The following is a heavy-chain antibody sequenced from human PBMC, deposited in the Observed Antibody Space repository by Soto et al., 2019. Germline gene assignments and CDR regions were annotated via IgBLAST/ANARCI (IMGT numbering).Heavy chain of an antibody. Sequence: QVQLQESGPGLVKPSETLSLTCTVSGGSISSYYWTWIRQHPGKGLEWIGFMYNSGSTHYNPSLKSRVTISLDTSKNQSSMNLRSVTAADTAVYYCASMGYHYGSGSYPLDYWGQGTLVTVSS. CDR3: ASMGYHYGSGSYPLDY. CDR2: MYNSGST. V-gene: IGHV4-59*08. D-gene: IGHD3-10*01. CDR1: GGSISSYY. J-gene: IGHJ4*02.